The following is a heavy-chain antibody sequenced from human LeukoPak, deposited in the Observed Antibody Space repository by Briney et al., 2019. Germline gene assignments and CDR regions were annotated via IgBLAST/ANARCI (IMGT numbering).Heavy chain of an antibody. D-gene: IGHD4-11*01. V-gene: IGHV3-48*03. CDR2: ISSSGSTI. CDR3: ERGSNGDYFDY. J-gene: IGHJ4*02. CDR1: GFTFSSYG. Sequence: PGGSLRLSCAASGFTFSSYGMNWVRQAPGKGLEWVSYISSSGSTIYYADSVKGRFTISRDNAKNSLYLQMNSLRAEDTAVYYCERGSNGDYFDYWGQGTLVTVSS.